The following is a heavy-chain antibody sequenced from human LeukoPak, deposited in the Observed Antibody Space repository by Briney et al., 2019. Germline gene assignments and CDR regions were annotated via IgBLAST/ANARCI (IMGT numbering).Heavy chain of an antibody. Sequence: TGGSLRLSCAASGFTFSSYWMHWVRQPPGKGLVWVSRINSDGGSTTYADSVKGRFTISRDNARNTLYLQMNSLRAEDTAVYYCAILRYFDWGPLDYWGQGTLVTVSS. V-gene: IGHV3-74*01. CDR2: INSDGGST. J-gene: IGHJ4*02. CDR1: GFTFSSYW. CDR3: AILRYFDWGPLDY. D-gene: IGHD3-9*01.